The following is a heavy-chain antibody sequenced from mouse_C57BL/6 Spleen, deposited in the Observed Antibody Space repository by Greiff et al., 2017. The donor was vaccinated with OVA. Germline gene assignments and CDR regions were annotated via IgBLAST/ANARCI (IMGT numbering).Heavy chain of an antibody. V-gene: IGHV1-26*01. CDR2: INPNNGCT. CDR3: ASGTLGY. D-gene: IGHD3-1*01. J-gene: IGHJ2*01. CDR1: GYTFTDYY. Sequence: EVQLQQSGPELVKPGASVKISCKASGYTFTDYYMNWVKQSHGKSLEWLGDINPNNGCTSYNQKFKGKATLTVDKSSSTAYMELRSLTSEDSAVYYCASGTLGYWGQGTTLTVSS.